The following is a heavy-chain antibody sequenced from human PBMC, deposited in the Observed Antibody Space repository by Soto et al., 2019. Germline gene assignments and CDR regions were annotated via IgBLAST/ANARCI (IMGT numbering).Heavy chain of an antibody. D-gene: IGHD4-17*01. V-gene: IGHV1-69*01. Sequence: QVHLVQSGAEVKKPGSSVKVSCKTSGGPFNNHAINWVRQAPGQGLEWVGLVIPTLATADYAQKFQGRVTMTADEVTNTAYMELSSLRSDDTGVYYCASDYGEIDAFDIWGQGTLVTVSS. CDR3: ASDYGEIDAFDI. J-gene: IGHJ3*02. CDR1: GGPFNNHA. CDR2: VIPTLATA.